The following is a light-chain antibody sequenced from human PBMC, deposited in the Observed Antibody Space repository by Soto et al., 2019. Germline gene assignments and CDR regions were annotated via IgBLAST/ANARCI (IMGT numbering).Light chain of an antibody. CDR1: SSDVGGYNY. Sequence: QSVLTQPASVSGSPGQSITISCTGTSSDVGGYNYVSWYQQHPGKAPKLMIYEVNYRPSGVSNRFSGSKSGNTASLTISGLQAEDEADYYCSSYTSSSTGLFGTGTKVTVL. CDR3: SSYTSSSTGL. J-gene: IGLJ1*01. CDR2: EVN. V-gene: IGLV2-14*01.